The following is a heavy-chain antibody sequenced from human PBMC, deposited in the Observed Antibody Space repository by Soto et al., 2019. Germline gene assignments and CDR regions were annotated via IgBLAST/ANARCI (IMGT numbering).Heavy chain of an antibody. V-gene: IGHV1-18*01. CDR1: GYIFTNYG. J-gene: IGHJ4*02. CDR3: VKASTGALCDF. Sequence: QVQLVQSGAEVRKPGASVNVSCKTSGYIFTNYGVAWVRQAPGQGLELVGWISGYNGYAKRTEKFQGRVTVPTDTTTRTGYMDLRNVGSDATAVYYCVKASTGALCDFWGQGTRVTVFS. CDR2: ISGYNGYA.